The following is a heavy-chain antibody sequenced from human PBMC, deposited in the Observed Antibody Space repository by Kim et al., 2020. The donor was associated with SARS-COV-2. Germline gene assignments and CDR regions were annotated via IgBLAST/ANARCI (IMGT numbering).Heavy chain of an antibody. Sequence: DSVKGRFTISRDNSKNSLYRQMNSLRAEDTALYYCAKDTSPGYYYYGMDVWGQGTTVTVSS. CDR3: AKDTSPGYYYYGMDV. V-gene: IGHV3-43*01. J-gene: IGHJ6*02.